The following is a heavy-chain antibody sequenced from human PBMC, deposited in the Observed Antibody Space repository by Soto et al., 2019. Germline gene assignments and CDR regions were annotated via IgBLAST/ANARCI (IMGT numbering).Heavy chain of an antibody. J-gene: IGHJ4*02. CDR1: GFTFSSYW. CDR3: ARMIRRWFGESPAFDY. CDR2: IKQDGSEK. D-gene: IGHD3-10*01. Sequence: EVQLVESGGGLVQPGGSLRLSCAASGFTFSSYWMSWVRQAPGKGLEWVANIKQDGSEKYYVDSVKGRFTISRDNAKNSLYLQMNSLRADDTAVYYCARMIRRWFGESPAFDYWGQGTLVTVSS. V-gene: IGHV3-7*01.